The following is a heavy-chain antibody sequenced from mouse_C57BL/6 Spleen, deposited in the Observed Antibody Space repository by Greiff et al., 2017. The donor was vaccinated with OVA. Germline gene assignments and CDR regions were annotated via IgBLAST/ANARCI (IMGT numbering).Heavy chain of an antibody. Sequence: VQLQQSGAELVRPGASVKLSCTASGFNIKDDYMHWVKQRPEQGLEWIGWIDPENGDTEYASKFQGKATITADTSSNTAYLQLSSLTSEDTAVYYCTTRSITTVVAYWYFDGWGTGTTVTVSS. V-gene: IGHV14-4*01. CDR1: GFNIKDDY. J-gene: IGHJ1*03. CDR2: IDPENGDT. D-gene: IGHD1-1*01. CDR3: TTRSITTVVAYWYFDG.